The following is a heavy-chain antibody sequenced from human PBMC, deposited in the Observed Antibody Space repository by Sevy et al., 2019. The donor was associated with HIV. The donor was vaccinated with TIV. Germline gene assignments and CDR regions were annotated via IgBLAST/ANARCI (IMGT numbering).Heavy chain of an antibody. Sequence: GGSLRLSCAASGFSFSTYAMTWVRQAPGKGLEWVSAISGSGSNTYNADSVKGRFTISRDNSKNTLYLQMNSLRAEDTAVYYCAKEVPGYNYDSSGYFPSWGQGTLVTVSS. CDR2: ISGSGSNT. CDR1: GFSFSTYA. J-gene: IGHJ4*02. V-gene: IGHV3-23*01. D-gene: IGHD3-22*01. CDR3: AKEVPGYNYDSSGYFPS.